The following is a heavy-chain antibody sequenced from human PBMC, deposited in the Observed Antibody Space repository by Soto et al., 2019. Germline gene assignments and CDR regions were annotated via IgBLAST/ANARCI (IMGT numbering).Heavy chain of an antibody. Sequence: QVQLVESGGGVVQPGRSLRLSCAASGFTFSSYGIHWVRQAPGKGLEWVAVISYDGSNKEYADSVKGRFTISRDNSKDNLDMQMNSLRAEDTAVYYCAKDRGNWNNHYGMDVWGQGTTVTVSS. D-gene: IGHD1-1*01. CDR1: GFTFSSYG. V-gene: IGHV3-30*18. CDR3: AKDRGNWNNHYGMDV. J-gene: IGHJ6*02. CDR2: ISYDGSNK.